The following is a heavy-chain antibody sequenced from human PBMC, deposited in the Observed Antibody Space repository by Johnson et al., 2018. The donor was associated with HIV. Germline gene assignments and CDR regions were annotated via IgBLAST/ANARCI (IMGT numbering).Heavy chain of an antibody. D-gene: IGHD1-7*01. CDR1: GFTFDDYA. CDR2: IRWNSGSI. J-gene: IGHJ3*02. V-gene: IGHV3-9*01. CDR3: ARSNWNYGDAFDI. Sequence: VQLVESGGGLVQPGRSLRLSCAASGFTFDDYAMPWVRQAPGKGLEWVSGIRWNSGSIGYADSVKGRFTISRDNAKNSLYLQMNSLRAEDTAVYYCARSNWNYGDAFDIWGQGTMVTVSS.